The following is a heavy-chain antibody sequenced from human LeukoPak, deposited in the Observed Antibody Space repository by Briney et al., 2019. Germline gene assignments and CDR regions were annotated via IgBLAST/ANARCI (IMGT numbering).Heavy chain of an antibody. V-gene: IGHV3-21*04. CDR2: ISSSSYHI. CDR3: AREWGARRENY. J-gene: IGHJ4*02. CDR1: GCTFATDS. Sequence: PGGSLRLSCAASGCTFATDSMNWVRQAPGKGLEWVSSISSSSYHIYYADSVKGRFTISRDNAKNSLYLQMNSLRAEDTAVYYCAREWGARRENYWGQGTLVTVSS. D-gene: IGHD3-16*01.